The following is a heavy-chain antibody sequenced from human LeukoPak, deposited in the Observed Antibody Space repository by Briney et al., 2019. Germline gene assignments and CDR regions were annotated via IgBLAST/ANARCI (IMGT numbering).Heavy chain of an antibody. Sequence: GRSLRLSCAASGFTFDDYAMHWVRQAPGKGLEWVSSISSSSSYIYYADSVKGRFTISRDNAKNSLYLQMNSLRAEDTAVYYCARDGLSYYGSGSDAFDIWGQGTMVTVSS. J-gene: IGHJ3*02. CDR2: ISSSSSYI. D-gene: IGHD3-10*01. V-gene: IGHV3-21*01. CDR1: GFTFDDYA. CDR3: ARDGLSYYGSGSDAFDI.